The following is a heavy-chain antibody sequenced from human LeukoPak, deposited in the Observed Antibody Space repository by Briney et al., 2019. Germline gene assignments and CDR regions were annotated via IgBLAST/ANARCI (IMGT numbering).Heavy chain of an antibody. J-gene: IGHJ6*03. CDR1: GFTVSSNY. Sequence: PGGSLRLSCAASGFTVSSNYMSWVRQAPGKGLEWVSVIYSGGSTYYADSVKGRFTIPRDNSKNTMYLQMNSLRAEDTAVYYCARQYGGYYYYYMDVWGKGTTVTISS. CDR2: IYSGGST. V-gene: IGHV3-66*04. D-gene: IGHD4-23*01. CDR3: ARQYGGYYYYYMDV.